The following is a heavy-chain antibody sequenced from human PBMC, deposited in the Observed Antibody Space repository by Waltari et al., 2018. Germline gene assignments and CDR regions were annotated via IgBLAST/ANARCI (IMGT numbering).Heavy chain of an antibody. V-gene: IGHV1-2*02. D-gene: IGHD3-16*01. CDR1: GYTFTAHY. Sequence: QVQLVQSGAEVKRPGASVKVSCKASGYTFTAHYVHWVRQAPGQGLEWMGGIHPNSGATDYAQQVQGRVTMTLDTSISTLYMELSRLGSDDTAVYYCARAWVNSGFDYWDQGSLVTVSS. CDR3: ARAWVNSGFDY. CDR2: IHPNSGAT. J-gene: IGHJ4*02.